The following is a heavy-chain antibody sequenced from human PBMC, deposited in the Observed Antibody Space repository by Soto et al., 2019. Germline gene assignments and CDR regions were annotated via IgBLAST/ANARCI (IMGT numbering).Heavy chain of an antibody. CDR1: GGSISSSSYY. D-gene: IGHD3-3*01. CDR2: IYYSGST. J-gene: IGHJ4*02. CDR3: ARAPLRYFDN. Sequence: SETLSLTCTVSGGSISSSSYYWGWIRQPPGKGLEWIGSIYYSGSTYYNPSLKSRVTISVDTSKNQFSLKLSSVTAADTAVSYCARAPLRYFDNWGQGTLVTVSS. V-gene: IGHV4-39*01.